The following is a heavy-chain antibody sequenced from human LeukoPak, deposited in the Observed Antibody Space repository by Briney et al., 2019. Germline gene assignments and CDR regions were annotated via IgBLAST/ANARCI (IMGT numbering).Heavy chain of an antibody. Sequence: KSSETLPLTCTVSGYSISSGHYWGWIRQPPGKGLEWIGSIYHSGSTYYNPSLKSRVTISVDTSKNQFSLKLSSVTAADTAVYYCARDNRDGGNSGYYYMDVWGKGTTVTISS. J-gene: IGHJ6*03. D-gene: IGHD4-23*01. CDR3: ARDNRDGGNSGYYYMDV. V-gene: IGHV4-38-2*02. CDR1: GYSISSGHY. CDR2: IYHSGST.